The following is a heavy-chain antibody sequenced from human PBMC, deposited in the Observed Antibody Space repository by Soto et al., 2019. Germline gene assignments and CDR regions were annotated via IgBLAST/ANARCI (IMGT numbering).Heavy chain of an antibody. CDR2: INPSDSDT. J-gene: IGHJ4*02. D-gene: IGHD1-20*01. V-gene: IGHV5-51*01. Sequence: GESLKISCKGSGYTFTNYWIVWVRQMPGEGLEWMGIINPSDSDTRHSSSFRGQVTISVDKSISTAYLQWNSLKASDTAMYYCARQGVYTQYNWNDFGYWGQGTLVTVSS. CDR1: GYTFTNYW. CDR3: ARQGVYTQYNWNDFGY.